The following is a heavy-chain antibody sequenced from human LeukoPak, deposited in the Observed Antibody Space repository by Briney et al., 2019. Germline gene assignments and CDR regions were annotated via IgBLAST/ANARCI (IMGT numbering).Heavy chain of an antibody. Sequence: SETLSLTCTVSGGSISSSSYYWGWIRQPPGKGLEWIGSIYYSGSTYYNPSLKSRVTISVDTSKNQFSLKLSSVTAADTAVYYCARHPLSLTYCGGDCMDWYFDLWGRGTLVTVSS. CDR2: IYYSGST. J-gene: IGHJ2*01. D-gene: IGHD2-21*02. CDR1: GGSISSSSYY. V-gene: IGHV4-39*01. CDR3: ARHPLSLTYCGGDCMDWYFDL.